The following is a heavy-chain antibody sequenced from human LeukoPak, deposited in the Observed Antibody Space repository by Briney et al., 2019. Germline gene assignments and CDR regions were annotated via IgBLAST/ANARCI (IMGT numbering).Heavy chain of an antibody. Sequence: SQTLSLTCAISGDSVSSNSAAWNWIRQSPSRGLEWLGRTYYRSKWYNDLAVSVKSRITINPDTSKNQFSLRLNSVTPEDTAVYYCARDIVGASSGPGPDWGQGTLVTVSS. D-gene: IGHD1-26*01. CDR2: TYYRSKWYN. CDR1: GDSVSSNSAA. J-gene: IGHJ4*02. V-gene: IGHV6-1*01. CDR3: ARDIVGASSGPGPD.